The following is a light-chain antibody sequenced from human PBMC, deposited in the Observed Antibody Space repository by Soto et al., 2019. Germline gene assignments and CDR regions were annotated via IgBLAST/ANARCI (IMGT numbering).Light chain of an antibody. J-gene: IGKJ3*01. CDR3: QKHNSAPLF. V-gene: IGKV1-27*01. CDR1: QGIANY. Sequence: DIQMTQSPSSLSASVGDRVTITCRASQGIANYLAWYQHKPGKVPNLLIYAASTLQSGVPSRFSGSGFGTDFTLTISSLQPEDVATYYCQKHNSAPLFFGPGTKVDIK. CDR2: AAS.